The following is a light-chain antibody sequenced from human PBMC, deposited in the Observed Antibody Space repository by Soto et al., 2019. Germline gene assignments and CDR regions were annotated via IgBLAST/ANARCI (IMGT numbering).Light chain of an antibody. V-gene: IGKV3-15*01. Sequence: EIVMTQSPGTLSVSPGERATLSCRASQSVSSNLAWYQQKPGQAPRLLIYGASTRATGIPARFSGSGSETEFTLTISSLQSEDFAVYYCQQVSNGPRTFGQGTKV. CDR3: QQVSNGPRT. CDR2: GAS. J-gene: IGKJ1*01. CDR1: QSVSSN.